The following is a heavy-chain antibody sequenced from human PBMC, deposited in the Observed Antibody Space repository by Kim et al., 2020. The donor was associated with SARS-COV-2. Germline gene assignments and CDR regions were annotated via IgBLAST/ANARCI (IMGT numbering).Heavy chain of an antibody. CDR2: TYYRSKWYN. J-gene: IGHJ4*02. CDR3: ARDHQYSIDY. D-gene: IGHD4-4*01. CDR1: GDSVSSDSVA. Sequence: SQTLSLTCAISGDSVSSDSVAWNWIGQSPSRGLEWLGRTYYRSKWYNDYAVSVKSRITISPDTSKNQFSLQLNSVAPEDTAVYYCARDHQYSIDYWGQGTLVTVSS. V-gene: IGHV6-1*01.